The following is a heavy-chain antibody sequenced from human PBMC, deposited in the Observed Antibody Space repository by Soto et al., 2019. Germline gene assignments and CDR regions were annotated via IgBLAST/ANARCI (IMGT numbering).Heavy chain of an antibody. V-gene: IGHV3-48*03. D-gene: IGHD3-22*01. CDR3: ARGVLYYYDSSGYPHWFDP. J-gene: IGHJ5*02. Sequence: GGSLRLSCAASGFTFSTYEMNWVRQSPGKGLEWVSYISSSGSIIYYADSVKGRFTISRDNAKNSLYLQMNSLRAEDTAVYYCARGVLYYYDSSGYPHWFDPWGPGTLVTVSS. CDR1: GFTFSTYE. CDR2: ISSSGSII.